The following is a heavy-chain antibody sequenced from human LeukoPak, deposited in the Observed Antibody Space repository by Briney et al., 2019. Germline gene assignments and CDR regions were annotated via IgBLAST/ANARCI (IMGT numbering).Heavy chain of an antibody. Sequence: ASVKVSCKASGYTFTSYDFNWLRQATGQGPEWMGWMNPNSGNTGYAQKFQGRVTMTRNTSISTAYMELSSLRSEDTAVYYCARGRGSGYYYYYYGMDVWGQGTTVTVSS. J-gene: IGHJ6*02. CDR3: ARGRGSGYYYYYYGMDV. CDR1: GYTFTSYD. D-gene: IGHD3-22*01. V-gene: IGHV1-8*01. CDR2: MNPNSGNT.